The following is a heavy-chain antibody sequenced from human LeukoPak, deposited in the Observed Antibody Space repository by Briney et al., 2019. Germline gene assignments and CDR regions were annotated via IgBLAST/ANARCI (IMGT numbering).Heavy chain of an antibody. CDR3: ARDKAPNYYGSGSPPYNWFDP. D-gene: IGHD3-10*01. CDR1: GFTFSSYS. Sequence: PGGSLRLSCAASGFTFSSYSMNWVRQAPGKGLEGVSYISSSSSTIYYADSEKGRFTISRDNAKNSLYLQMNSPRAEDTAVFYCARDKAPNYYGSGSPPYNWFDPWGQGTLVTVSS. J-gene: IGHJ5*02. CDR2: ISSSSSTI. V-gene: IGHV3-48*01.